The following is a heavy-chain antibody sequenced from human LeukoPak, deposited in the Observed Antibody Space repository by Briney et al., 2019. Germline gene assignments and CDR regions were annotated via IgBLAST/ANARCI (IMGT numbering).Heavy chain of an antibody. CDR3: ARDSYYDSSGYYYGAGLYYYGMDV. CDR2: IYTSGST. J-gene: IGHJ6*02. D-gene: IGHD3-22*01. Sequence: SETLSLTCTVSGGSISSYYWSWIRQPAGKGLEWIGRIYTSGSTNYNPSLKSRVPMSVDTSKNQFSLKLSSVTAADTAVYYCARDSYYDSSGYYYGAGLYYYGMDVWGQGTTVTVSS. V-gene: IGHV4-4*07. CDR1: GGSISSYY.